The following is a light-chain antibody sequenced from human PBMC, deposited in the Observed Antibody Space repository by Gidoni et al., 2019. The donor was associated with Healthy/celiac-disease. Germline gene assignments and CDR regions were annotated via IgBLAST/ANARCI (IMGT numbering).Light chain of an antibody. J-gene: IGKJ4*01. Sequence: EIVLTQSPATLSLSPGERATLSCSASQSVSSYLAWYQQKPGQAPRLLIYDASNRATGIPARFSGSGSGTDFTLTIRSLEPEVYAVYYCQQRSNWPFTFGGGTKVEIK. V-gene: IGKV3-11*01. CDR1: QSVSSY. CDR3: QQRSNWPFT. CDR2: DAS.